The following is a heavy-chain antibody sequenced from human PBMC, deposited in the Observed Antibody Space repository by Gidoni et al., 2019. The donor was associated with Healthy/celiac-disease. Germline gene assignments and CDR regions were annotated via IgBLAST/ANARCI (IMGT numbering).Heavy chain of an antibody. CDR3: ARTSSRRGYSYGNNFDY. Sequence: QVQLQQLGAGLLQPSETMSLTCAVYGGSFSGYYWSWIRHPPGKGLEWIGAINHSGSTNYNPSLKSRVTISVDTSKNQFSLKLSSVTAADTAVYYCARTSSRRGYSYGNNFDYWGQGTLVTVSS. V-gene: IGHV4-34*01. J-gene: IGHJ4*02. CDR2: INHSGST. D-gene: IGHD5-18*01. CDR1: GGSFSGYY.